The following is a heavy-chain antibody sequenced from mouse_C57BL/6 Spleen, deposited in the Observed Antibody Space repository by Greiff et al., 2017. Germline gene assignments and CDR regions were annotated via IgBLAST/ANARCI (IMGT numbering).Heavy chain of an antibody. V-gene: IGHV14-2*01. CDR2: IDPEDGET. CDR3: ATSLLRSSFDY. Sequence: EVQLQQSGAELVKPGASVKLSCTASGFNIKDYYMHWVKQRTEQGLEWIGRIDPEDGETKYAPQFQGKATITADTSSNTASLQLSSLTSEDTAVYYGATSLLRSSFDYWGQGTTLTVSS. D-gene: IGHD1-2*01. J-gene: IGHJ2*01. CDR1: GFNIKDYY.